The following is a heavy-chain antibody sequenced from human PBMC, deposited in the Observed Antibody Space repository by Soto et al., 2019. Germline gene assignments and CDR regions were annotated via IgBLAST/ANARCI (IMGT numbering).Heavy chain of an antibody. CDR3: ASEFCSGGSCYSRIFDY. V-gene: IGHV3-21*02. CDR1: GFNFNSHA. D-gene: IGHD2-15*01. CDR2: ISSGSDYL. J-gene: IGHJ4*02. Sequence: EVQLVESGGGLVKPGGSLRLSCAAFGFNFNSHAMHWVRQSPGKGLEWVAFISSGSDYLYYADSVKGRFTVSRDNAKSSLYLQMNSLTDDDTALYYCASEFCSGGSCYSRIFDYWGQGSLVTVSS.